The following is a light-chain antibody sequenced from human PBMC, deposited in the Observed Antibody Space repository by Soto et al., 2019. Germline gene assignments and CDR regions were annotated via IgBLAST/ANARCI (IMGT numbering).Light chain of an antibody. CDR2: DVS. V-gene: IGLV2-14*01. Sequence: QSALTQPRSVSGSPGQSVTISCTGTSSDVGAYNYVSWYQQHPGKAPKLMTYDVSNRPSGVSNRFSGSKSGNTASLTISGLQAEDEADYYCSSFTSSSTFVFGTGTKVTVL. CDR1: SSDVGAYNY. CDR3: SSFTSSSTFV. J-gene: IGLJ1*01.